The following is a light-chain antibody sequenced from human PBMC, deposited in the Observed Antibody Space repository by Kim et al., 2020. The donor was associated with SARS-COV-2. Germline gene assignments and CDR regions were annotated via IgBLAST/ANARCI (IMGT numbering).Light chain of an antibody. Sequence: EILMRQSPATLSVSPGERATLSCRASQSISNKLAWYQQKLGQAPRLLIYDASRRPTGIPAKFSGSGSGTEFTLTISTLQSEDVAVYSCQQYSNWPYTFGQGTKLEIK. CDR2: DAS. CDR3: QQYSNWPYT. CDR1: QSISNK. J-gene: IGKJ2*01. V-gene: IGKV3-15*01.